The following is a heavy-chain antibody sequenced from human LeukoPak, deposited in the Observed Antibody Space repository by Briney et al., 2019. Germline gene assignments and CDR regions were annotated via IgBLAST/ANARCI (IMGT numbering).Heavy chain of an antibody. J-gene: IGHJ5*02. CDR2: ISSSSSYI. V-gene: IGHV3-21*01. CDR1: GFTFSSYS. Sequence: PGGSLRLSXAASGFTFSSYSMNWVRQTPGKGLEWVSSISSSSSYIYYADSVKGRFTISRDNAKNSLYLQMNSLRAEDTAVYYCAKEAGLNWFDPWGQGTLVTVSS. CDR3: AKEAGLNWFDP.